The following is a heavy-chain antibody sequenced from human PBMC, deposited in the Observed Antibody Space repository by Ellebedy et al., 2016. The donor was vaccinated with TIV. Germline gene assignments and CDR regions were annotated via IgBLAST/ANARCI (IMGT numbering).Heavy chain of an antibody. Sequence: PGGSLRLSCAASGFTFDDYGMSWVRQAPGKGLEWVSGINWNGGSTGYADSVKGRFTISRDNAKNSLYLQMNSLRAEDTAVYYCARTYGSGSSTHYYGMDVWGQGTTVTVSS. CDR1: GFTFDDYG. V-gene: IGHV3-20*04. J-gene: IGHJ6*02. CDR3: ARTYGSGSSTHYYGMDV. CDR2: INWNGGST. D-gene: IGHD3-10*01.